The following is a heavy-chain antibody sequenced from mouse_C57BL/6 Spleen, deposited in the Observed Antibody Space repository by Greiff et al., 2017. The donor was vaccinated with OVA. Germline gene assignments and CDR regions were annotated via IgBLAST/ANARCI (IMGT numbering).Heavy chain of an antibody. D-gene: IGHD1-1*01. CDR1: GYTFTDYN. CDR3: ARPVVPYAMDY. Sequence: VHVKQSGPELVKPGASVKMSCKASGYTFTDYNMHWVKQSHGKSLEWIGYINPNNGGTSYNQKFKGKATLTVNKSSSTAYMELRSLTSEDSAVYYCARPVVPYAMDYWGQGTSVTVSS. V-gene: IGHV1-22*01. J-gene: IGHJ4*01. CDR2: INPNNGGT.